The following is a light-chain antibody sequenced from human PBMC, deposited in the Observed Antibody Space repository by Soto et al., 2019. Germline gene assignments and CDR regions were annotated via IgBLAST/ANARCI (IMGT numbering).Light chain of an antibody. J-gene: IGKJ5*01. V-gene: IGKV1-27*01. CDR2: AAS. Sequence: DIQMTQSPSSLSASVGDRVTITCRASQGISTYLAWYQQKPGKVPKLLIYAASTLQSGVPSRFSGGGSGTEFALTISSLQPEDVATYYCQKYNSAPLTFGQGTRLEI. CDR3: QKYNSAPLT. CDR1: QGISTY.